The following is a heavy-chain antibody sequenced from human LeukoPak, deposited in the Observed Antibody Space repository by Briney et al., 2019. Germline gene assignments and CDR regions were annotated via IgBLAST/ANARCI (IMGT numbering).Heavy chain of an antibody. CDR2: MNPNSGNT. V-gene: IGHV1-8*01. J-gene: IGHJ4*02. CDR3: ARELMAVAGCFDY. CDR1: GYTFTSYD. D-gene: IGHD6-19*01. Sequence: ASVKVSCKASGYTFTSYDINWVRQATGQGLEWMGWMNPNSGNTGYAQKFQGRVTMTRNTSISTAYMELSSLRSEDAAVYYCARELMAVAGCFDYWGQGTLVTVSS.